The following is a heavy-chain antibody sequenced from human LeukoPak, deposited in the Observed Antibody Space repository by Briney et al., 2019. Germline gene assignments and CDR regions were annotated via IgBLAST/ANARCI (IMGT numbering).Heavy chain of an antibody. Sequence: GASVKVSCKASGGTFSSYAISWVRQAPGQGLEWMGGIIPIFGTANYAQKFQGRVTITADESTSTAYMELSSLRSEDTAVYYCARVGWGGNYFDYWGQGTRVTVSS. CDR3: ARVGWGGNYFDY. D-gene: IGHD3-16*01. CDR1: GGTFSSYA. J-gene: IGHJ4*02. CDR2: IIPIFGTA. V-gene: IGHV1-69*13.